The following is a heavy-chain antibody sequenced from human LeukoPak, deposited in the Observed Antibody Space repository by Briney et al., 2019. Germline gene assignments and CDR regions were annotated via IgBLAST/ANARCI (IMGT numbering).Heavy chain of an antibody. D-gene: IGHD4-11*01. Sequence: PSETLSLTCAVYGGSFSGYYWSWIRQPPGEGVEWIGEINHSGSTNYNPSLKSRVTISVDTSKNQFSLKLSSVTAADTAVYYCARDSYSNLYYFDYWGQGTLVTVSS. CDR1: GGSFSGYY. CDR2: INHSGST. CDR3: ARDSYSNLYYFDY. J-gene: IGHJ4*02. V-gene: IGHV4-34*01.